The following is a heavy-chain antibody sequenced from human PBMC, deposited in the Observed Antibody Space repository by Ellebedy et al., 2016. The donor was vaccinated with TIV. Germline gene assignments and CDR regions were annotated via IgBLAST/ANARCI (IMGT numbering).Heavy chain of an antibody. CDR3: ARDYIRRVERTPFDY. CDR1: GFTFSSYA. D-gene: IGHD1-1*01. V-gene: IGHV3-30-3*01. J-gene: IGHJ4*02. CDR2: ISYDGSNK. Sequence: GGSLRLSXAASGFTFSSYAMHWVRQAPGKGLEWVAVISYDGSNKYYADSVKGRFTISRDNSKNTLYLQMNSLRAEDTAVYYCARDYIRRVERTPFDYWGQGTLVTVSS.